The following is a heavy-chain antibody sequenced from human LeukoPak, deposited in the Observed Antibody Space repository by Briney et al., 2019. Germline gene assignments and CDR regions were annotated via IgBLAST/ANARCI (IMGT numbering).Heavy chain of an antibody. D-gene: IGHD6-13*01. CDR1: GFTFSSYD. V-gene: IGHV3-48*03. CDR3: ARDSSSWYYFDY. J-gene: IGHJ4*02. Sequence: PGGSLRLSCAASGFTFSSYDMNWVRQAPGKGLEWVSYISSSGTTIYYADSVKGRFTISRDNAKNSLYLQMTSLRAEDTAIYYCARDSSSWYYFDYWGQGTLVTVSS. CDR2: ISSSGTTI.